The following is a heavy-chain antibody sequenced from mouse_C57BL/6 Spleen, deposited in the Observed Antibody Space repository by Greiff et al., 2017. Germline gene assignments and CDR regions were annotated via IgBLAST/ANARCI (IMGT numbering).Heavy chain of an antibody. D-gene: IGHD1-1*01. CDR2: INPTTGGT. J-gene: IGHJ2*01. CDR3: SRGSNGSSFDY. Sequence: EVQLQQSGPELVKPGASVKISCKASGYSFTGYYMNWVKQSPEQSLEWIGEINPTTGGTTYNQKFKAKATLTVDKSSSTAYMQLKSLTSEDSAVYYCSRGSNGSSFDYWGQGTTLTVSA. V-gene: IGHV1-42*01. CDR1: GYSFTGYY.